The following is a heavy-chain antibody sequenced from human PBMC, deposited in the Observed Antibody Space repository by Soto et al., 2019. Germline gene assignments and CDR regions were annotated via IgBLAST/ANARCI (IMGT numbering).Heavy chain of an antibody. CDR2: ISYDGSNK. CDR3: ARDRGSYGDNWFDP. V-gene: IGHV3-30-3*01. Sequence: GGSLRLSCAASGFTFSSYAMHWVRQAPGKGPEWVAVISYDGSNKYYADSVKGRFTISRDNSKNTLYLQMNSLRAEDTAVYYCARDRGSYGDNWFDPWGQGTLVTVSS. D-gene: IGHD5-18*01. CDR1: GFTFSSYA. J-gene: IGHJ5*02.